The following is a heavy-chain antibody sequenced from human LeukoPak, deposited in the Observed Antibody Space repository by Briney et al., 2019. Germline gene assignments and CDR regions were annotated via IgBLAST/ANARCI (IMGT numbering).Heavy chain of an antibody. J-gene: IGHJ5*02. D-gene: IGHD3-16*01. Sequence: PGGSLRLSCAASGFTVSSNYMSWVRQAPGKGLEWVSAIDSSGYTYYADSVKDRFIVSRDNSQNTLYLQMNSVRAEDTAVYYCARDLSPGVAFRGRFDPWGQGTLVSVSS. CDR1: GFTVSSNY. CDR2: IDSSGYT. V-gene: IGHV3-66*01. CDR3: ARDLSPGVAFRGRFDP.